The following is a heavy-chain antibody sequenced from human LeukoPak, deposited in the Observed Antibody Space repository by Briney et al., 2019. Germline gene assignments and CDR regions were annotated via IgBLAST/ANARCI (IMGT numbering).Heavy chain of an antibody. V-gene: IGHV3-48*02. J-gene: IGHJ3*02. Sequence: GGSLRLSCAASGFIFSKYSMNWVRQAPGKGLEWISFITSSSSTIYYADSVKGRFTISRGNAKNSLYLQMHSLRDDDTAVYYCARDPNGDNDASDIWGQGTMVTVS. CDR2: ITSSSSTI. CDR3: ARDPNGDNDASDI. CDR1: GFIFSKYS. D-gene: IGHD4-17*01.